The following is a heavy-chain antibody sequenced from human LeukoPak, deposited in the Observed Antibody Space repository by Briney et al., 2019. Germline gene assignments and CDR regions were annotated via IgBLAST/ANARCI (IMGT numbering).Heavy chain of an antibody. CDR2: INPNSGGT. CDR1: GYTFTGYY. Sequence: ASVKVSCKASGYTFTGYYMHWVRQAPGQGLEWMGWINPNSGGTNYAQKFQGRVTMTRDTSISTAYMELSSLISEDTAVYYCARPGDYYDSSGLVDDAFEIWGQGTMVTVSS. V-gene: IGHV1-2*02. D-gene: IGHD3-22*01. CDR3: ARPGDYYDSSGLVDDAFEI. J-gene: IGHJ3*02.